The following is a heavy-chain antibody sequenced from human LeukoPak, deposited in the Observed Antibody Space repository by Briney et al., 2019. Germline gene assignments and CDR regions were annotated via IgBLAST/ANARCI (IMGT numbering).Heavy chain of an antibody. CDR2: INQDGSEM. CDR3: AKGSGYEAQYHYYYYMDV. V-gene: IGHV3-7*01. D-gene: IGHD5-12*01. CDR1: GFTFSNYW. J-gene: IGHJ6*03. Sequence: PGGSLRLSCTASGFTFSNYWMSWVRQAPGKGLEWVANINQDGSEMYYLDSVKGRFTISRDNSKNTLYLHVNSLRPEDTAVYYCAKGSGYEAQYHYYYYMDVWGKGTTVTISS.